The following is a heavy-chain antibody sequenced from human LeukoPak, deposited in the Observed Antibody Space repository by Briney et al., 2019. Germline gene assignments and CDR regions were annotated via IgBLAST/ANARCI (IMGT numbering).Heavy chain of an antibody. CDR2: IIPIFGTA. CDR1: GGTYSSYA. V-gene: IGHV1-69*05. CDR3: ARGDSSGYYYVQFDY. Sequence: SVKVSCKASGGTYSSYAMSWVRQAPGQGLEWMGGIIPIFGTANYAQKFQGRVTITTDESTSTAYMELSSLRSEDTAVYYCARGDSSGYYYVQFDYWGQGTLVTVSS. J-gene: IGHJ4*02. D-gene: IGHD3-22*01.